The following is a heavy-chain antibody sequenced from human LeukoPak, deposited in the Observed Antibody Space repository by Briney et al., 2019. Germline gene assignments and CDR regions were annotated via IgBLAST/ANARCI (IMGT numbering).Heavy chain of an antibody. CDR1: GGSISSYY. Sequence: SETLSLTCTVSGGSISSYYWSWIRQPPGKGLEWIGYIYNSGRTNYNPSLKTRVTISIDTSKNQFSLKLSSVTAADTAVYYCARGTGIGYMDVWGKGTTVTVSS. CDR3: ARGTGIGYMDV. D-gene: IGHD1-14*01. J-gene: IGHJ6*03. V-gene: IGHV4-59*01. CDR2: IYNSGRT.